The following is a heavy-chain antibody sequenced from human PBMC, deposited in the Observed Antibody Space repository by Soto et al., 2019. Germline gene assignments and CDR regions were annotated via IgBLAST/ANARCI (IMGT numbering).Heavy chain of an antibody. Sequence: EVQVVESGGGLVQPGGPLRLSCAASGFTFSRYDMHWVRQATGRGLEWVSGIGTSGDTYYAGSVKGRFTISRENAKNSVYLQMNSLRAGDTDVYYCARGALGFDPWGQGTLVAVSS. J-gene: IGHJ5*02. CDR1: GFTFSRYD. CDR2: IGTSGDT. V-gene: IGHV3-13*04. D-gene: IGHD6-6*01. CDR3: ARGALGFDP.